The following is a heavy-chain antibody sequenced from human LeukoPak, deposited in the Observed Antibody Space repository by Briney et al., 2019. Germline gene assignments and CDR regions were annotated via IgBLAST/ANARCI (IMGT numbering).Heavy chain of an antibody. CDR1: GFTFSTYA. Sequence: GGSLRLSCAASGFTFSTYATHWVRQAPGKGLEYVSAISTNGVGTYYANSVKGRFTISRDNSKNTLYLQMGSLRAEDMAVYYCARYGSGSCYDYWGQGTLVTVSS. CDR2: ISTNGVGT. D-gene: IGHD3-10*01. J-gene: IGHJ4*02. V-gene: IGHV3-64*01. CDR3: ARYGSGSCYDY.